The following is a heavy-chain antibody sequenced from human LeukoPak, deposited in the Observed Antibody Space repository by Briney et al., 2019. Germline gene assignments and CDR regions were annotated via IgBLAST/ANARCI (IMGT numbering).Heavy chain of an antibody. J-gene: IGHJ4*02. V-gene: IGHV3-49*03. CDR1: GFTFGDYA. Sequence: GGSLRLSCTTSGFTFGDYAMSWFRQAPGKGLEWVGFIRSKAYGGTIEYAASVKGRLTISRDDSKSIAYLQMNSLKTEDTAVYYCTRTSTSWYVALDYWGQGTLVTVSS. CDR2: IRSKAYGGTI. D-gene: IGHD6-13*01. CDR3: TRTSTSWYVALDY.